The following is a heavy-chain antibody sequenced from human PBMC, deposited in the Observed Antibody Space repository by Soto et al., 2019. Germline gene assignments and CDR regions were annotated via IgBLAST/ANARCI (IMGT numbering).Heavy chain of an antibody. D-gene: IGHD2-2*01. Sequence: SETLSLTCTVSGGSISSGGYYWSWIRQHPGKGLEWIGYIYYSGSTYYNPSLKSRVTISVDTSKNQFSLKLSSVTAADTAVYYCAGASHIVVVPAAIDYSYYMDVWGKGTTVTVS. CDR2: IYYSGST. V-gene: IGHV4-31*03. CDR1: GGSISSGGYY. CDR3: AGASHIVVVPAAIDYSYYMDV. J-gene: IGHJ6*03.